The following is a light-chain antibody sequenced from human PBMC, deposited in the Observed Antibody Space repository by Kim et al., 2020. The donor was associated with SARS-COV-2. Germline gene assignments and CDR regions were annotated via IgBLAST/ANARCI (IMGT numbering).Light chain of an antibody. J-gene: IGLJ2*01. CDR1: SGHRNYA. CDR3: QTWGTGVV. Sequence: QLVLTQSPSASASLGASVKLTCTQSSGHRNYAIAWHQQQPEKGPRYLMNLNSDGSHEKGDGIPDRFSGSSSGAERYLIISSLQSEDEADYYCQTWGTGVVFGGGTQLTVL. V-gene: IGLV4-69*01. CDR2: LNSDGSH.